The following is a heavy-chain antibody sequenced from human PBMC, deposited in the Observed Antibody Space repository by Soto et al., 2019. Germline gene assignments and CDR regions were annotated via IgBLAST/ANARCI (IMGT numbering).Heavy chain of an antibody. CDR1: GYTFSDYY. Sequence: QVQLVQSGAEVKRPGASVKVSCKASGYTFSDYYIYWVRQAPGQGLEWMGWIDPNSGGTNYAQKFQDRVTLTRDTSISTAYMELNRLRSDDTAVYYCASLPAMGGANWGQGTLVTVSS. CDR3: ASLPAMGGAN. J-gene: IGHJ4*02. V-gene: IGHV1-2*02. CDR2: IDPNSGGT. D-gene: IGHD3-16*01.